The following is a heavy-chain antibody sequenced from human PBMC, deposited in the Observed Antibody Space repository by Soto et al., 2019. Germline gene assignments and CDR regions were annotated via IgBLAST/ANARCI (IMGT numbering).Heavy chain of an antibody. V-gene: IGHV1-3*01. CDR3: ARSIVVLPALDY. CDR1: GYTFTSYA. J-gene: IGHJ4*02. Sequence: GASVKVSCKASGYTFTSYAMHWVRQAPGQRLEWMGWINAGNGNTKYSQKFQGRVTITRDTSASTAYMELSSLRSEDTAVYYCARSIVVLPALDYWGQGTLVTVSS. D-gene: IGHD2-21*01. CDR2: INAGNGNT.